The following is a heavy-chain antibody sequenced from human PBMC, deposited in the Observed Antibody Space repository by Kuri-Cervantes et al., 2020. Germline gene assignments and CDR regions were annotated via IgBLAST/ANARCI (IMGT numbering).Heavy chain of an antibody. CDR2: IIPIFGTA. J-gene: IGHJ3*02. D-gene: IGHD3-3*01. Sequence: SVKVSCKASGGTFSSYAISWVRQAPGQGLEWMGGIIPIFGTANYAQKFQGRVTITTDESTSTAYMELSSLRSENTAVYYCARGLVTTEWLSGAFDIWGQGTMVTVSS. CDR3: ARGLVTTEWLSGAFDI. CDR1: GGTFSSYA. V-gene: IGHV1-69*05.